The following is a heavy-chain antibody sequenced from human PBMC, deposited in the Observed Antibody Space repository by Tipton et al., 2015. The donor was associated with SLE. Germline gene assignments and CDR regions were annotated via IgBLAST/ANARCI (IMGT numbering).Heavy chain of an antibody. CDR2: FDPEDGET. J-gene: IGHJ4*02. V-gene: IGHV1-24*01. Sequence: QSGPEVKKPGASVKVSCKVSGYTLNEVSMNWVRQAPGKGLEWMGGFDPEDGETIYAQKFQGRVTMTEDTSTDTAYMELSSLRSEDTAVYYCARECSGTGCLDYWGQGTLVTVSS. CDR1: GYTLNEVS. D-gene: IGHD3-10*02. CDR3: ARECSGTGCLDY.